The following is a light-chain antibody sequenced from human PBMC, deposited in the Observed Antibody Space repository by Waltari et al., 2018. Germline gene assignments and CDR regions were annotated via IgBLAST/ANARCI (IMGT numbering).Light chain of an antibody. V-gene: IGLV4-69*01. CDR2: VNSDGRH. CDR3: ETGGHGTWV. Sequence: QLVLTQSPSASASLGASVKLTCTLSSGHSSNIIAWLQQWPERGPRYLMKVNSDGRHSKGDDIPDRFSGSSSGAERYLTISSLQSEDEADYYCETGGHGTWVFGGGTKLTVL. CDR1: SGHSSNI. J-gene: IGLJ3*02.